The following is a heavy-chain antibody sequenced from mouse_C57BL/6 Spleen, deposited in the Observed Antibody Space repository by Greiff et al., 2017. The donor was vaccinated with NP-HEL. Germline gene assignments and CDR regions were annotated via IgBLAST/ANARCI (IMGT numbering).Heavy chain of an antibody. J-gene: IGHJ2*01. CDR2: IHPNSGST. D-gene: IGHD1-1*01. CDR1: GYTFTSYW. V-gene: IGHV1-64*01. Sequence: QVQLQQPGAELVKPGASVKLSCKASGYTFTSYWMHWVKQRPGQGLEWIGMIHPNSGSTNYNEKFKSKATLTVDKSSSTAYMQLSSLTSEDSAVYYCARPLTVVATDFDYWGQGTTLTVSS. CDR3: ARPLTVVATDFDY.